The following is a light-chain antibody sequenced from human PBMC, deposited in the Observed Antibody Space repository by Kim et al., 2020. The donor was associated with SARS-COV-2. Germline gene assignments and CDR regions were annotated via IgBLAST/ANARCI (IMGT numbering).Light chain of an antibody. Sequence: SYELTQPPSVSVAPGKTARITCGGNNIGSKSVHWYQQKPGQALVLVVYDDSDRPSGIPERFSGSNSGNTATLTISRVEAGDEADYYCQVWDSSSDHRGVFGGGTQLTVL. CDR1: NIGSKS. CDR3: QVWDSSSDHRGV. J-gene: IGLJ2*01. CDR2: DDS. V-gene: IGLV3-21*03.